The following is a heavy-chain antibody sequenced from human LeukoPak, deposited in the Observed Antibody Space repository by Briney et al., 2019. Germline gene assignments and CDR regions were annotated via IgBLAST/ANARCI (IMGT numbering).Heavy chain of an antibody. CDR2: ISSSSSYI. Sequence: AGGSLRLSCAASGFSFSSYSMNWVRQAPGKGLEWVSSISSSSSYIYYADSVKGRFTISRDNAKNSLYLQMNSLGAEDTAVYYCARGGSPNHHFDYWGQGTLVTVSS. V-gene: IGHV3-21*01. J-gene: IGHJ4*02. CDR1: GFSFSSYS. CDR3: ARGGSPNHHFDY. D-gene: IGHD3-16*01.